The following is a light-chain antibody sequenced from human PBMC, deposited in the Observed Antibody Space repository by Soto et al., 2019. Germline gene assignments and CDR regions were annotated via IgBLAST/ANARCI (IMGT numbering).Light chain of an antibody. CDR1: SSDVGGYEF. V-gene: IGLV2-14*01. Sequence: CALNQPASVSGSAGQSITISCTGTSSDVGGYEFVSWYQQHPDNAPKLIIYDVSDRPSGESSRFSGSKSANTASLTISGLQAEDEADYYCSSYTSSGTYVFGTGTKVTVL. CDR3: SSYTSSGTYV. CDR2: DVS. J-gene: IGLJ1*01.